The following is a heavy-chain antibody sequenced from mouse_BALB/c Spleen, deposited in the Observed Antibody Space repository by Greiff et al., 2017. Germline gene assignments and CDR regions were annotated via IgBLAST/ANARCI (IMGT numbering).Heavy chain of an antibody. J-gene: IGHJ4*01. CDR3: TRVNWDGPYAMDY. CDR1: GFTFSSYT. CDR2: ISSGGSYT. V-gene: IGHV5-6-4*01. Sequence: EVHLVESGGGLVQPGGSLKLSCAASGFTFSSYTMSWVRQTPEKRLEWVATISSGGSYTYYPDSVKGRFTISRDNAKNTLYLQMSSLKSEDTAMYYCTRVNWDGPYAMDYWGQGTSVTVSS. D-gene: IGHD4-1*02.